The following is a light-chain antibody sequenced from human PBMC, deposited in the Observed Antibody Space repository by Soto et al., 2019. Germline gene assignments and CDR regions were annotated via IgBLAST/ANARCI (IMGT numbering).Light chain of an antibody. Sequence: QSALTQPASVSGSPGQSITISCTGTISDVGGYNYVSWYQQHPGKAPKLMIFDVSNRPSGVSNRFSGSKSGYTASLTISGFQAEDEADYYCSSYTSSSTYVFGTGTKLTVL. CDR3: SSYTSSSTYV. J-gene: IGLJ1*01. V-gene: IGLV2-14*03. CDR1: ISDVGGYNY. CDR2: DVS.